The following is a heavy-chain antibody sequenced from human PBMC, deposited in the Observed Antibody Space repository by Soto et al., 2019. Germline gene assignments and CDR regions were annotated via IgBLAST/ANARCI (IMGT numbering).Heavy chain of an antibody. CDR2: INPNSGHT. J-gene: IGHJ5*02. Sequence: QIQLLQSGAEVKKPGTSVKVSCKASGYTFTNYGIIWVRQAPGQGLEWMGWINPNSGHTNYAQNLQDRVTMTTDTSTNTAYMELRSLRSDDTAVYFCARGQVVNFDNWFDPWGQGTLVTVSS. V-gene: IGHV1-18*01. CDR3: ARGQVVNFDNWFDP. D-gene: IGHD3-22*01. CDR1: GYTFTNYG.